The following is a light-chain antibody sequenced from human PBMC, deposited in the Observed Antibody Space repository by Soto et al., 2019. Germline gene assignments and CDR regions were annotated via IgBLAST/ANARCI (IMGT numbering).Light chain of an antibody. CDR1: QTISSW. CDR3: QHYNNYSDA. J-gene: IGKJ1*01. CDR2: KAS. Sequence: DIQMTQSPSTLSGSVGDRVTITCRASQTISSWLAWYQQKPGKAPKLLIYKASTLKSGVQSRFSGSGSGTEFTLTVSSLQPDDFRTYCCQHYNNYSDAVGQGTKVDIK. V-gene: IGKV1-5*03.